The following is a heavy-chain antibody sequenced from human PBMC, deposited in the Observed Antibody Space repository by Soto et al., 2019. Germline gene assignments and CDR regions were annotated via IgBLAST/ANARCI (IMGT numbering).Heavy chain of an antibody. D-gene: IGHD3-16*02. CDR2: ISGSGGST. V-gene: IGHV3-23*01. Sequence: EVQLLESGGGLVQPGGSLRLSCAASGFTFSSYAMSWVRQAPGKGLEWVSAISGSGGSTYYADSVKGRFTISRDNSKNTLYLQMNSLRAEDTAVYHCAKAYYDYIWGSYRQVGYFDYWGQGTLVTVSS. CDR1: GFTFSSYA. CDR3: AKAYYDYIWGSYRQVGYFDY. J-gene: IGHJ4*02.